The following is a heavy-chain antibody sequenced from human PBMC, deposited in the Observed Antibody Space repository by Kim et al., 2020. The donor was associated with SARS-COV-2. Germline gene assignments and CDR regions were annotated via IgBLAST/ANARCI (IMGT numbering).Heavy chain of an antibody. V-gene: IGHV4-59*01. CDR3: ARFTGAQYYFDL. Sequence: SETLSLTCTVSGSSINNYYWSWVRQPPGKRPAWIGWISYTGSPNYNPSFKSRVTISVDTSKNQFSLKLTSVTAADTAVYYCARFTGAQYYFDLWGPGTLVTVSS. CDR1: GSSINNYY. D-gene: IGHD1-26*01. J-gene: IGHJ4*02. CDR2: ISYTGSP.